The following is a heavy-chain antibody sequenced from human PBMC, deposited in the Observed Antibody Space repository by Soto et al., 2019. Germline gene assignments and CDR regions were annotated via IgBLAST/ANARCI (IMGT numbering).Heavy chain of an antibody. J-gene: IGHJ4*02. CDR1: GGSISSYY. D-gene: IGHD2-15*01. CDR2: IYYTGST. V-gene: IGHV4-59*01. Sequence: QVQLQESGPGLVKPSETLSLTCTVSGGSISSYYWSWIRQPPGKGLEWIGYIYYTGSTLYNPSLRSRVTVSLDTSKSQFSLKLTSVNAADTAVYYCATGGASSKPFDYWGQGALVTVSS. CDR3: ATGGASSKPFDY.